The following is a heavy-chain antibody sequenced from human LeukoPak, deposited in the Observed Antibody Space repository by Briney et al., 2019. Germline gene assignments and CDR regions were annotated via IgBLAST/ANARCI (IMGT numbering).Heavy chain of an antibody. D-gene: IGHD1-26*01. CDR1: GGSISSYY. J-gene: IGHJ4*02. V-gene: IGHV4-59*01. Sequence: PSETLSLTCTVSGGSISSYYWSWIRQSPGKGLDWIGYIYYSGNTNCNPSLKSRVSISIDTSKNQFSLKLSSVTAADTAVYYCARVGSGSFDYWGQGTLVTVSA. CDR3: ARVGSGSFDY. CDR2: IYYSGNT.